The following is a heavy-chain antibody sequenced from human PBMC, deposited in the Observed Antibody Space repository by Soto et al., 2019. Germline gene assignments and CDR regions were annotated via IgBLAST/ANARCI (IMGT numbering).Heavy chain of an antibody. V-gene: IGHV1-69*13. CDR2: IIPIFGTA. CDR3: ARDIVVVVAAPGWFDP. D-gene: IGHD2-15*01. CDR1: GGTFSSYA. J-gene: IGHJ5*02. Sequence: SVKVSCKASGGTFSSYAISWVRQAPGQGLEWMGGIIPIFGTANYAQKFQSRVTITADESTSTAYMELSSLRSEDTAVYYCARDIVVVVAAPGWFDPWGQGTLVTVSS.